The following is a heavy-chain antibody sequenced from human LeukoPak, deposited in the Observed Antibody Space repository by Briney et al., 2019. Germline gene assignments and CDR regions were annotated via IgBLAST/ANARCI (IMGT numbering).Heavy chain of an antibody. J-gene: IGHJ4*02. CDR1: GGSISSTSYY. Sequence: SETLSLTCTVSGGSISSTSYYWGWIRQPPGKGLEWIGNIYYSGSTYYNPSLKSRVTISVDTSKNQFSLKLSSVTAADTAVYYCARRTREVGFDYWGLGTLVTVSS. V-gene: IGHV4-39*01. CDR3: ARRTREVGFDY. CDR2: IYYSGST. D-gene: IGHD2-2*01.